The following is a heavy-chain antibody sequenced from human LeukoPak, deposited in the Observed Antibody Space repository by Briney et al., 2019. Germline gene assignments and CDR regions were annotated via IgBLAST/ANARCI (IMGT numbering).Heavy chain of an antibody. CDR3: ARSIAGRAVAGNWFDP. J-gene: IGHJ5*02. D-gene: IGHD6-19*01. Sequence: SETLSLTCGVYGGSFSAYYWSWTRQPPGKGLEWIGYIYYSGSTNYNPSLKSRVTISVDTSKNQFSLKLSSVTAADTAVYYCARSIAGRAVAGNWFDPWGQGTLVTVSS. V-gene: IGHV4-59*01. CDR2: IYYSGST. CDR1: GGSFSAYY.